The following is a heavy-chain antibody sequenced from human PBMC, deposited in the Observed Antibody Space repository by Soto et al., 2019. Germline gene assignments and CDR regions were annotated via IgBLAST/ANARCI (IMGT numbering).Heavy chain of an antibody. CDR3: ANDWASHYYDSSGPFDY. J-gene: IGHJ4*02. CDR1: GFTFSSYA. Sequence: GGSLRLSCAASGFTFSSYAMSWVRQAPGKGLEWVSAISGSGGSTYYADSVKGRFTISRDNSKNTLYLQMNSLRAEDTAVYYCANDWASHYYDSSGPFDYWGQGTLVTVSS. V-gene: IGHV3-23*01. D-gene: IGHD3-22*01. CDR2: ISGSGGST.